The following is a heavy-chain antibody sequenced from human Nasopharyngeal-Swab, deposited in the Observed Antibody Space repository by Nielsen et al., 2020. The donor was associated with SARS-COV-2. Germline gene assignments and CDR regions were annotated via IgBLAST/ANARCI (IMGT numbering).Heavy chain of an antibody. CDR1: GGSISSGGYY. V-gene: IGHV4-31*03. J-gene: IGHJ6*03. CDR3: AREGIAAAGTFDYYYYMDV. CDR2: IYYSGST. D-gene: IGHD6-13*01. Sequence: SATLSLTCTVSGGSISSGGYYWSWIRQHPGKGLEWIGYIYYSGSTYYNPSLKSRVTISVDTSKNQFSLKLSSVTAADTAVYYCAREGIAAAGTFDYYYYMDVWGKGTTVTVSS.